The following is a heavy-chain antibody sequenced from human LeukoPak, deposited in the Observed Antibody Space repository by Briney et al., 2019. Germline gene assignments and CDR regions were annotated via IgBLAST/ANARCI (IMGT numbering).Heavy chain of an antibody. CDR2: LTASGGST. V-gene: IGHV3-23*01. Sequence: GGSLRLSCVASGLTFTNTAMSWVRQAPGKGLEWVSGLTASGGSTYYADPVKGRFTISRDNSKNTLYLQMNSLRAEDTAVYYCVKRGSGSYPFDPWGQGTLVTVSS. CDR1: GLTFTNTA. D-gene: IGHD3-10*01. CDR3: VKRGSGSYPFDP. J-gene: IGHJ5*02.